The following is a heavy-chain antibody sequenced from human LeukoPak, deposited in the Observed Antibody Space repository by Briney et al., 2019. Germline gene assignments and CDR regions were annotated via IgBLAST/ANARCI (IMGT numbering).Heavy chain of an antibody. Sequence: SGTLSLTCAVSGDSIISSNCWSWVRQPPGKGLEWIGDIYHRGSTNYNPSLKSRVTISVDKSKNQFSLKLTSVTAADTAVYYCARNAGKYYRYFQHWGQGTVVSVSS. CDR1: GDSIISSNC. V-gene: IGHV4-4*02. CDR2: IYHRGST. J-gene: IGHJ1*01. D-gene: IGHD2/OR15-2a*01. CDR3: ARNAGKYYRYFQH.